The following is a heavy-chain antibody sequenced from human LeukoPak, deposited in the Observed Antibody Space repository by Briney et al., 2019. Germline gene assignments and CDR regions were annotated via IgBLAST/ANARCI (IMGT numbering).Heavy chain of an antibody. J-gene: IGHJ4*02. Sequence: GGSLRLSCAASGFTFNTYAMTWVRQAPGKGLEWASVISGSGGTTYYADSVKGRFTISRDNSKNTLYLQMDSLGAEDTAVYYCAKVRWVTTVASYDYWGQGTLVTVSS. D-gene: IGHD4-23*01. CDR3: AKVRWVTTVASYDY. V-gene: IGHV3-23*01. CDR1: GFTFNTYA. CDR2: ISGSGGTT.